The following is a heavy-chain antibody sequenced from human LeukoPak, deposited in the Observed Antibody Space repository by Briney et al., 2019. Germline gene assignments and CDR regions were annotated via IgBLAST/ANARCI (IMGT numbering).Heavy chain of an antibody. CDR3: ARAHHRRVYDYVWESYPY. D-gene: IGHD3-16*02. Sequence: GGSLRLSCAASGFTVSSNYMSWVRQAPGKGLEWVSYISSSSSTIYYADSVKGRFTISRDNAKNSLYLQMNSLRAEDTAVYYCARAHHRRVYDYVWESYPYWGQGTLVTVSS. CDR1: GFTVSSNY. J-gene: IGHJ4*02. V-gene: IGHV3-48*01. CDR2: ISSSSSTI.